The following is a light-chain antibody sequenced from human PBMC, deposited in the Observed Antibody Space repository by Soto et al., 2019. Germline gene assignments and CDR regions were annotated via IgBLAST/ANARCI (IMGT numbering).Light chain of an antibody. Sequence: QSALTQPASVSGSPGQSITISCTGTSSDVGGYKYVSWYQQHPGKAPKVMIYDVSNRASGVSNRFSGSKSGNTASLTISGLQAEDEADYYCSSYTSSSTYVFGTGTKVTVL. CDR3: SSYTSSSTYV. V-gene: IGLV2-14*01. CDR2: DVS. J-gene: IGLJ1*01. CDR1: SSDVGGYKY.